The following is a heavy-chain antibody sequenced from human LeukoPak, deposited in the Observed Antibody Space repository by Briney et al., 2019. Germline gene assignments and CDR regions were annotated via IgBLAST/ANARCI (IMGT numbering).Heavy chain of an antibody. V-gene: IGHV3-15*01. Sequence: ETLSLTCTVSGDSISSSYWSWVRQAPGKGLEWVGRIKTKTDGGTTDYAAPVKGRFTISRDDSKNTLYLQMNSLKTEDTAVYYCTTDFRTPQQLVPPWGQGTLVTVSS. CDR1: GDSISSSY. CDR3: TTDFRTPQQLVPP. D-gene: IGHD6-13*01. CDR2: IKTKTDGGTT. J-gene: IGHJ5*02.